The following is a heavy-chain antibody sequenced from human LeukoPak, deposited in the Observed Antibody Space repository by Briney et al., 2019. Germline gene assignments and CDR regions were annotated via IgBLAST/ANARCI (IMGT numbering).Heavy chain of an antibody. V-gene: IGHV4-59*08. CDR1: GGSISNYY. Sequence: PSETLSLTCTVSGGSISNYYWNWIRQPPGKGLEWIGYISYSGSTNYNPSLKSRVTISVDTPKNQFSLKLSSVTAADTAVYYCARRDESSGYYYWFDPWGQGTLVTVSS. J-gene: IGHJ5*02. D-gene: IGHD3-22*01. CDR3: ARRDESSGYYYWFDP. CDR2: ISYSGST.